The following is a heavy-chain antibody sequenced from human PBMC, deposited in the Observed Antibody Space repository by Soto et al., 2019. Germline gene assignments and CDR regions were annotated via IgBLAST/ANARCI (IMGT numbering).Heavy chain of an antibody. V-gene: IGHV1-69*13. Sequence: SVKVSCKASGGTFSSYAISWVRQAPGQGLEWMGGIIPIFGTANYAQKFQGRVTITADESTSTAYMELSSLRSEDTAVYYCARDRSLGGRITIFGVARGGFDPWGQGTLVTVSS. CDR3: ARDRSLGGRITIFGVARGGFDP. CDR1: GGTFSSYA. D-gene: IGHD3-3*01. J-gene: IGHJ5*02. CDR2: IIPIFGTA.